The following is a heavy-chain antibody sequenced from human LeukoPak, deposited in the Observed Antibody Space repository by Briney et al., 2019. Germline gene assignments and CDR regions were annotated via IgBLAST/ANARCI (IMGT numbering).Heavy chain of an antibody. CDR2: ISSSSSYI. V-gene: IGHV3-21*01. CDR3: ARDCSGGSCYDAFDI. D-gene: IGHD2-15*01. Sequence: GGSLRLSCAASGFTFSNAWMSWVRQAPGKGLEWVSSISSSSSYIYYADSVKGRFTISRDNAKNSLYLQMNSLRAEDTAVYYCARDCSGGSCYDAFDIWGQGTMVTVSS. CDR1: GFTFSNAW. J-gene: IGHJ3*02.